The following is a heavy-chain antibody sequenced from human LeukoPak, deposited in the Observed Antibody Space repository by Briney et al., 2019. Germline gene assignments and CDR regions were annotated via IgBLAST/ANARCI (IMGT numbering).Heavy chain of an antibody. CDR2: IIPIFGTA. D-gene: IGHD4-17*01. CDR1: GGTFSSYA. J-gene: IGHJ6*02. V-gene: IGHV1-69*13. CDR3: ARGRMTTVTTYGMDV. Sequence: SVKVSCKASGGTFSSYAISWVRQAPGQGLEWMGGIIPIFGTANYAQKFQGRVTITADESTSTAYMELSSLRSEDTAVYYCARGRMTTVTTYGMDVWGQGTTVTVSS.